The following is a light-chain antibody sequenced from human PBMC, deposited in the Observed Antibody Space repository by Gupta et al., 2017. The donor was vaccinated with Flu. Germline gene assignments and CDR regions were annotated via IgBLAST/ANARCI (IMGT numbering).Light chain of an antibody. CDR3: QQTYSLPYT. CDR2: LIS. J-gene: IGKJ2*01. CDR1: QYISNN. V-gene: IGKV1-39*01. Sequence: DTQMTQSPSSLSASVGDRVSITCRASQYISNNLNWFQQKPGEAPKLLIYLISSLESGVPSRFSGTGSGTDFTLTISSLQPDDFATYYCQQTYSLPYTFGQGTNLEIK.